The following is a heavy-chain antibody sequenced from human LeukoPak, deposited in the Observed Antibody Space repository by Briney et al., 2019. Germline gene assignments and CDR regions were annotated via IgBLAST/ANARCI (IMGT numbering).Heavy chain of an antibody. V-gene: IGHV3-23*01. CDR2: ISGSGGST. CDR1: GFTFSSYA. CDR3: AKDIVGARGGFDY. Sequence: RPGGSLRLSCAASGFTFSSYAMSWVRQAPGKGLEWVSAISGSGGSTYYADSVKGRFAISRDNSKNTLYLQMNSLRAEDTAVYYCAKDIVGARGGFDYWGQGTLVTVSS. D-gene: IGHD1-26*01. J-gene: IGHJ4*02.